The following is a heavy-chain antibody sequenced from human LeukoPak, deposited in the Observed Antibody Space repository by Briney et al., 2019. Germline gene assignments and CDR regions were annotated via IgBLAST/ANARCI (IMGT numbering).Heavy chain of an antibody. CDR1: GFTFSSYG. V-gene: IGHV3-30*02. CDR2: IRYGGSNK. D-gene: IGHD1-26*01. Sequence: QTGGSLRLSCAASGFTFSSYGMHWVRQAPGKWLEWVAFIRYGGSNKYYADSVKGRFTISRDNSKNTLYLQMNSLRAEDTAVYYCAKDALSPVYDQWELLYYYYYMDVWGKGTTVTISS. CDR3: AKDALSPVYDQWELLYYYYYMDV. J-gene: IGHJ6*03.